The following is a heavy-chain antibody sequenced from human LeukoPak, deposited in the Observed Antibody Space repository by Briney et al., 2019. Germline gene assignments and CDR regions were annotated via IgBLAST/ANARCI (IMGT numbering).Heavy chain of an antibody. J-gene: IGHJ4*02. V-gene: IGHV3-23*01. CDR1: GFAFSSYA. Sequence: GGSLRLSCAASGFAFSSYAMSWLRRAPGKGLEGVLSIGCSGGSAYYADSVKGRFTISRDNSENTLYLQMNSLRAEDTALYYCSNGRTSSGTLQHDYWGQGTLVTVSS. D-gene: IGHD6-19*01. CDR3: SNGRTSSGTLQHDY. CDR2: IGCSGGSA.